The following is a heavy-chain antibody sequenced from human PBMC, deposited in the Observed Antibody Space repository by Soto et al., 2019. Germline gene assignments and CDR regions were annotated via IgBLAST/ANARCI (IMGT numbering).Heavy chain of an antibody. J-gene: IGHJ2*01. D-gene: IGHD3-10*01. Sequence: QVQLAESGGGVVQPGKSLRLSCEASGFTFDTYAMHWVRQAPGKGLEWVALIWDDGSRKEYLESVRGRFTISRDNSKNTLYLQMNGLRAEDTALYYCVRDRDPMNREVIMTIGHLRLWGRGALVSVST. CDR2: IWDDGSRK. V-gene: IGHV3-33*01. CDR3: VRDRDPMNREVIMTIGHLRL. CDR1: GFTFDTYA.